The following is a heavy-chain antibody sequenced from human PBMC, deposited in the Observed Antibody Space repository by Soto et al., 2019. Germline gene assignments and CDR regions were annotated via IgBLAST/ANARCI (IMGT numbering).Heavy chain of an antibody. V-gene: IGHV2-70*13. CDR2: IERDDDDK. CDR1: GFSLTSPGMC. Sequence: SGPTLMNPKATLTLPCPSSGFSLTSPGMCVSWIRQSPGKALEWLALIERDDDDKYYSTSLKTRLTISKDTRQNQVVLTMANMEPADTATCYCAQSIRGPRCFNGMDVWGQGTTVPVPS. J-gene: IGHJ6*02. D-gene: IGHD1-20*01. CDR3: AQSIRGPRCFNGMDV.